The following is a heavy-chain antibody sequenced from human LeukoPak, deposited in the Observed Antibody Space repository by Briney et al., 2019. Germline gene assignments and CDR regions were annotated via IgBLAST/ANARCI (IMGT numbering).Heavy chain of an antibody. CDR2: IYYSGST. J-gene: IGHJ3*02. Sequence: PSETLSLTCTVSGGSISSYYWSWIRQPPGKGLEWIGYIYYSGSTNYNPSLKSRVTISVDTSKNQFSLKLSSVTAADTAVYYCAGPKLNDDAFDIWGQGTMVTVSS. CDR1: GGSISSYY. CDR3: AGPKLNDDAFDI. V-gene: IGHV4-59*01. D-gene: IGHD1-1*01.